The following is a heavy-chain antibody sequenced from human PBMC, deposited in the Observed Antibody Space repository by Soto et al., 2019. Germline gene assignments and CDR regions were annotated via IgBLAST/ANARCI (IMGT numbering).Heavy chain of an antibody. CDR3: ARDHNGYTSTWCTFDY. J-gene: IGHJ4*02. Sequence: QVQHVQSGAEVKKPGASVKVSCKASGYTFSNYGISWVRQAPGQGLEWMGWISGNNGNTNYAQILQGRVTMTTDTSTSTAYMELRSLRSDDTAVYYCARDHNGYTSTWCTFDYWGQGTLVTVSS. V-gene: IGHV1-18*01. D-gene: IGHD6-13*01. CDR1: GYTFSNYG. CDR2: ISGNNGNT.